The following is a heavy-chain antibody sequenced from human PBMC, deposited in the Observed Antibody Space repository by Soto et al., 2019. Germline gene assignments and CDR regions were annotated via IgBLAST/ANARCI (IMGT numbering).Heavy chain of an antibody. CDR1: GGTFGSHG. Sequence: ASVKVSCKASGGTFGSHGIAWVRQAPGQGLEWMGGFIAMLGTPTYAKKVQGRATITADESLTSSYLELRSLRSEDTGVYFCARGAMTNFDYWGQGTVVTVSS. J-gene: IGHJ4*02. CDR3: ARGAMTNFDY. D-gene: IGHD2-2*01. V-gene: IGHV1-69*13. CDR2: FIAMLGTP.